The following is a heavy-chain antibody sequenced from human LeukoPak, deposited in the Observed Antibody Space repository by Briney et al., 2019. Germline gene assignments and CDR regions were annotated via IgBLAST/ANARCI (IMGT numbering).Heavy chain of an antibody. CDR1: GFTVITND. Sequence: GGSLRLSCAASGFTVITNDMTWVRQAPGKGLEWVSVLYSDGNTKYADSVQGRFTISRDNSKNTLYLEMNSLSPDDTAVYYCARGVEPLAAITLAYWGQGTLVTVSS. V-gene: IGHV3-53*01. CDR2: LYSDGNT. D-gene: IGHD1-14*01. J-gene: IGHJ4*02. CDR3: ARGVEPLAAITLAY.